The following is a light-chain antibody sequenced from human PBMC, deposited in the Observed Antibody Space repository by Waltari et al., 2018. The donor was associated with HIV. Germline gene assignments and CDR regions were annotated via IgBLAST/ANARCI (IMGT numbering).Light chain of an antibody. Sequence: ETILTQSPGTLSLSPGERATLSCRASQSVSSSHLAWYQQKPGQAPRLLVYDASSRATGIPDRFSVSGSGTDFILTINGLEPEDFAVYYCQQYDNSRWTFGQGTKVEIK. J-gene: IGKJ1*01. CDR1: QSVSSSH. CDR2: DAS. V-gene: IGKV3-20*01. CDR3: QQYDNSRWT.